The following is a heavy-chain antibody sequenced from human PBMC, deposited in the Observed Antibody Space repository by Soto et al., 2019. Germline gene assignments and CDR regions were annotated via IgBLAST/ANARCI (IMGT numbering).Heavy chain of an antibody. J-gene: IGHJ4*02. CDR1: GYRFGIYV. CDR2: ISAYNGNT. V-gene: IGHV1-18*04. CDR3: ARVGIPGNPGHNDY. D-gene: IGHD1-20*01. Sequence: SLDVSCATSGYRFGIYVRIRAPPCTGQGLEWMGWISAYNGNTNYAQKLQGRVTMTTDTSTSTAYTELRSLRSDDTAGDDCARVGIPGNPGHNDYSGPGTRVNGSA.